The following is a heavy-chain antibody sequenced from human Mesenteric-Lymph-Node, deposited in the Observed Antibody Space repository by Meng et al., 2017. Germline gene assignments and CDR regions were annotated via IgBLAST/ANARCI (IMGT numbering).Heavy chain of an antibody. CDR2: INAYNGNT. V-gene: IGHV1-18*04. D-gene: IGHD4-11*01. J-gene: IGHJ4*02. CDR1: GYTFTGYY. CDR3: ARGRVSYTNTGLIGV. Sequence: ASVKVSCKASGYTFTGYYMHWVRQAPGEGLEWMGWINAYNGNTNYAQKVQGRVTMTTDTSTSTAYMELRSLRSDDTAVYYCARGRVSYTNTGLIGVWGQGTLVTVSS.